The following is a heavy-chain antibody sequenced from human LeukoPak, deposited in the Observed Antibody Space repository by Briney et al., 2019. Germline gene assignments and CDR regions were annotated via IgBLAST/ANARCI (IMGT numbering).Heavy chain of an antibody. J-gene: IGHJ5*02. CDR1: GYTFTNYG. Sequence: ASVKVSCKASGYTFTNYGISWVRQAPGQGLEWMGWISVYNGNTNYAQKLQGRVTMTTDTSTSTAYMELRSLRSEDTAVYYCARTYSGNWFDPWGQGTLVTVSS. D-gene: IGHD4-11*01. CDR2: ISVYNGNT. V-gene: IGHV1-18*01. CDR3: ARTYSGNWFDP.